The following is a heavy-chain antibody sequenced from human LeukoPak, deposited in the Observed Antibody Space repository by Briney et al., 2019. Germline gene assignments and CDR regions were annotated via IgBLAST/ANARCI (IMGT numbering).Heavy chain of an antibody. CDR1: GGSISSSSHY. Sequence: PSETLSLTCTVSGGSISSSSHYWGWIRQPPGKGLEWIGAIYFSGSTYYGSSLKSRVTISVDTSKNQFSLKLSSVTAADTAVYYCARGPRRETTDFDYWGQGTLVTVSS. D-gene: IGHD1-14*01. V-gene: IGHV4-39*01. CDR3: ARGPRRETTDFDY. CDR2: IYFSGST. J-gene: IGHJ4*02.